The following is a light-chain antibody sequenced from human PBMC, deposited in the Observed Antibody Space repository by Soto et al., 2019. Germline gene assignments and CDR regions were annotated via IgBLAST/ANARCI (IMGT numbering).Light chain of an antibody. CDR1: QTINNW. J-gene: IGKJ5*01. Sequence: IQMTQSPSTLSASVGDRVTITCRASQTINNWLAWYQQKPGKAPELLIYDVSTLGSGVPLRFSGSGSGTDFTLTISGLQPDDFAAYYCQQYNSYPLTFGQGTRLEIK. V-gene: IGKV1-5*01. CDR2: DVS. CDR3: QQYNSYPLT.